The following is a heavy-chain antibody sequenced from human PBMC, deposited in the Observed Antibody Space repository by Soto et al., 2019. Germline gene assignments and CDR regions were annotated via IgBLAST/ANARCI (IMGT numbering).Heavy chain of an antibody. CDR3: ARAPQIVAMGRPFDY. CDR1: GGSFSGYY. Sequence: SETLSLTCAVYGGSFSGYYWSWIRQPPGKGLEWIGEINHSGSTNYNPSLKSRVTISVDTSKNQFSLRLTSLTAADTAVYFCARAPQIVAMGRPFDYWGQGILVTVSS. CDR2: INHSGST. D-gene: IGHD5-12*01. J-gene: IGHJ4*02. V-gene: IGHV4-34*01.